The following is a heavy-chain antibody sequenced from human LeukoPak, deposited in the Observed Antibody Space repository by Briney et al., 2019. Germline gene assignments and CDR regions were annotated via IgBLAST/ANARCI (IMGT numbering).Heavy chain of an antibody. CDR1: GFTFDDYA. J-gene: IGHJ4*02. V-gene: IGHV3-43*02. CDR3: ARVSGYSYGFFR. D-gene: IGHD5-18*01. Sequence: GGSLRLSCAASGFTFDDYAMHWVRQAPGKGLEWVSLISGDGGSTNYADSVKGRFTISRDNSKSSLYLQMNSLRAEDTAVYYCARVSGYSYGFFRWGQGTLVTVSS. CDR2: ISGDGGST.